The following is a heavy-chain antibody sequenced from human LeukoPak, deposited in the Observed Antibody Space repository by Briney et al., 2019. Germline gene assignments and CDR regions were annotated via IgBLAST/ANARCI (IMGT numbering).Heavy chain of an antibody. D-gene: IGHD5-18*01. J-gene: IGHJ4*02. V-gene: IGHV3-21*01. CDR1: GFTFSSYS. CDR3: KRNLFNVYSLDY. Sequence: PGGSLRLSCAASGFTFSSYSMNWVRQAPGKGLEWVSSINSDSSLMFYAESVKGRFTISRDNARNSLYLQMNSLRAEDTAVYYCKRNLFNVYSLDYWGQGALVTVSS. CDR2: INSDSSLM.